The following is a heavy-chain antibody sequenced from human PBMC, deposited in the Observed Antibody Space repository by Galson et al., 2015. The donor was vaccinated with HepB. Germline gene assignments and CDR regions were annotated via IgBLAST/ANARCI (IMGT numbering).Heavy chain of an antibody. V-gene: IGHV3-23*01. J-gene: IGHJ5*01. D-gene: IGHD5-18*01. Sequence: PLRLSCAASGFAFDTHAMSWVRRAPGRGLEWISGISGNGDSTFYADSVKGRFTVSRDNSNNMLYLQMNSLRAEDAGLYFCAKGYGLFDSWGQGILVTVSS. CDR3: AKGYGLFDS. CDR2: ISGNGDST. CDR1: GFAFDTHA.